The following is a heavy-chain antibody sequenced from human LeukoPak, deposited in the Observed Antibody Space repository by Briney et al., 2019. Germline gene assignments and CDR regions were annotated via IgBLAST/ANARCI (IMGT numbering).Heavy chain of an antibody. J-gene: IGHJ4*02. CDR2: ISYDGSNK. CDR1: GFTXSSYA. CDR3: ARVYYYDSSGYSAPDY. Sequence: RLSCXXSGFTXSSYAMHWVRQAPGKGLEWVAVISYDGSNKYYADSVKGRFTISRDNSKNTLYLQMNSLRAEDTAVYYCARVYYYDSSGYSAPDYWGQGTLVTVSS. D-gene: IGHD3-22*01. V-gene: IGHV3-30-3*01.